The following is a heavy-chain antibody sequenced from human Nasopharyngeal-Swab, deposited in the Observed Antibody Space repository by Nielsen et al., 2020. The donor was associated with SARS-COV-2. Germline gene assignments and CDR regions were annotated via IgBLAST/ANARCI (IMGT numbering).Heavy chain of an antibody. D-gene: IGHD4-23*01. CDR1: GFTFSDYY. CDR2: ISSGSSYT. CDR3: AKDLGVESPLWFDY. Sequence: GESLKISCAASGFTFSDYYMTWIRQAPGKGLDWVSYISSGSSYTNYADSVRGRFTISRDNSKNTLYLQMSSLRPEDTAIYYCAKDLGVESPLWFDYWGQGTLLTVSS. V-gene: IGHV3-11*05. J-gene: IGHJ4*02.